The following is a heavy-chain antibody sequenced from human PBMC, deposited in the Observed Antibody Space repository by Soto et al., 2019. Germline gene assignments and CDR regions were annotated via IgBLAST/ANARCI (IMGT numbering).Heavy chain of an antibody. CDR2: ISDDGSNK. V-gene: IGHV3-30*03. J-gene: IGHJ4*02. D-gene: IGHD6-13*01. CDR1: GFIFTSYA. Sequence: GGSLRLSCAASGFIFTSYAMHWVRQAPGKGLEWVAVISDDGSNKYYVDSVKGRFTISRDSSKSMLYLQMNSLRAEDTAVYYCAVLKTRIALSNYFDYWGQGTLVTVSS. CDR3: AVLKTRIALSNYFDY.